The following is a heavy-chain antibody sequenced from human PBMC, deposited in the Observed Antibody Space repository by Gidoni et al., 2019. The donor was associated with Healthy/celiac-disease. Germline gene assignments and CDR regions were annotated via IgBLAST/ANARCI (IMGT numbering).Heavy chain of an antibody. V-gene: IGHV1-2*04. CDR1: GYTFTGYY. CDR3: ARDDSSSSRSFDL. Sequence: QVQLVQSGAEVKKPGASVKVSCKAYGYTFTGYYMHWVRQAPGQGLEWMGWINPNSGGTNYAQKFQGWVTMTRDTSISTAYMELSRLRSDDTAVYYCARDDSSSSRSFDLWGRGTLVTVSS. CDR2: INPNSGGT. D-gene: IGHD6-6*01. J-gene: IGHJ2*01.